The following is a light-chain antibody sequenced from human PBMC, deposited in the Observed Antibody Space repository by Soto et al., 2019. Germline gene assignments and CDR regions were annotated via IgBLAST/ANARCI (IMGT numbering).Light chain of an antibody. J-gene: IGKJ2*01. CDR3: LQYNDWPYT. CDR1: QSVSSK. CDR2: GAS. Sequence: EKMMTQSPATLSVSPGERATLSCRASQSVSSKLAWYQQKPGQVPRLLIFGASTRATGVPARFSGSGSGTEFTLTISSLQSEDFAVYYCLQYNDWPYTFGQGTELEI. V-gene: IGKV3-15*01.